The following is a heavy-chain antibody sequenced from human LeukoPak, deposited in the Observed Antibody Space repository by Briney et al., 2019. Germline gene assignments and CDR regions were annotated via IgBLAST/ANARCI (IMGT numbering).Heavy chain of an antibody. V-gene: IGHV4-31*03. D-gene: IGHD1-26*01. CDR2: ISYTGGT. CDR3: ATSEWEYYYFDY. J-gene: IGHJ4*02. Sequence: SETLSLTCSVSGGSIISGGHYWSWIRQSPGRGLEWIGHISYTGGTFFNPSLMGRVTLSLDTSKNLFSLNVNSVTAADTAVYYCATSEWEYYYFDYWGRGTLVTVSS. CDR1: GGSIISGGHY.